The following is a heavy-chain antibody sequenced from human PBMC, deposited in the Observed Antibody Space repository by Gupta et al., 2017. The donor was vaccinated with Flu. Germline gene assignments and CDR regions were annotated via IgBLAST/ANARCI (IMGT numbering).Heavy chain of an antibody. D-gene: IGHD5-12*01. CDR3: AKEGVGSGYYFDH. CDR2: ISGGGDRV. Sequence: VRQAPGKGLQWVSGISGGGDRVYYTDSVEGRFTISRDNSKNTLYLQMNSLTDEDTAVYYCAKEGVGSGYYFDHWGQGTLVTVSS. V-gene: IGHV3-23*01. J-gene: IGHJ4*02.